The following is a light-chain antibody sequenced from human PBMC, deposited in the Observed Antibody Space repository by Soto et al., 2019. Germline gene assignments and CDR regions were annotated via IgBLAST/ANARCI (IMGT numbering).Light chain of an antibody. V-gene: IGKV3-15*01. CDR2: DAS. CDR1: QSVYSN. Sequence: IVMTQSPATLSVSPGERASLSCRASQSVYSNLAWYQQKPGQAPRLLIYDASTRATGIPARFSGSGSGTEFTLTISSLQSEDFAVYYCEQHSKGPLTFGGGIKVEIX. CDR3: EQHSKGPLT. J-gene: IGKJ4*01.